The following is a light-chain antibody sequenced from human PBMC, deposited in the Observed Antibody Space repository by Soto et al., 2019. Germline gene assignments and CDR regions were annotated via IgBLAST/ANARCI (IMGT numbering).Light chain of an antibody. CDR1: QSVTSNY. CDR3: HQYGSSITWT. CDR2: AAS. J-gene: IGKJ1*01. V-gene: IGKV3-20*01. Sequence: EVVLTQSPGTVSFSPGERTTLSCRASQSVTSNYLAWYKQKPGQAPSLLIYAASSRATGIPDRFSGSGSGTDFTLSISRLEPEDFAVYYCHQYGSSITWTFGQGTKVEIK.